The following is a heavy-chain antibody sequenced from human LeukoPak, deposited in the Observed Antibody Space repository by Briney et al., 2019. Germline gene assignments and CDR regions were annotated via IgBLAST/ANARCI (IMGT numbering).Heavy chain of an antibody. Sequence: PSETLSLTCTVSGGSISSYYWSWIRQPAGKGLEWIGRIYTSGSTNYNPSLKSRVTMSVDTSKNQFSLKLSSVTAADTAVYYCARHLRVHYDILTGLDYWGQGTLVTVSS. CDR2: IYTSGST. J-gene: IGHJ4*02. D-gene: IGHD3-9*01. CDR3: ARHLRVHYDILTGLDY. V-gene: IGHV4-4*07. CDR1: GGSISSYY.